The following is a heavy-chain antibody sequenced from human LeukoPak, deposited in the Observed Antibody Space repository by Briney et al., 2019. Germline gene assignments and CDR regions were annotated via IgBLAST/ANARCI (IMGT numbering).Heavy chain of an antibody. D-gene: IGHD4-17*01. Sequence: SETLSLTCTVSGGSISSSSYYWGWIRQPPGKRLYWIGSIFYSGTTYYNPSLQSRVTMSLDTSKNQFSLKLTSVTAADTAFYYCARRGGKNYGDYVLYYSYMDVWGKGTTVTVSS. CDR1: GGSISSSSYY. J-gene: IGHJ6*03. V-gene: IGHV4-39*07. CDR2: IFYSGTT. CDR3: ARRGGKNYGDYVLYYSYMDV.